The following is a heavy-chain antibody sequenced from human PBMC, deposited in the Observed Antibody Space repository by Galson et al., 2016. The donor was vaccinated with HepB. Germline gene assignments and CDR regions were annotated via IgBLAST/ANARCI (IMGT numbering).Heavy chain of an antibody. CDR1: GFTFSRYD. D-gene: IGHD3-3*01. V-gene: IGHV3-13*01. J-gene: IGHJ2*01. CDR2: IGTIGDS. CDR3: ASLRFKGFDL. Sequence: SLRLSCAASGFTFSRYDMHWVRQATGKGLEWVSAIGTIGDSYYSDSVKGRFTISREDAKNSLYLQMNSLRAEDTAVYYCASLRFKGFDLWGRGTPVTVSS.